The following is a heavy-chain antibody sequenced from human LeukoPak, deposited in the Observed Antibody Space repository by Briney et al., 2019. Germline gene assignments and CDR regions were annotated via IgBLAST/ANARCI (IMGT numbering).Heavy chain of an antibody. J-gene: IGHJ4*02. CDR2: INPSGGST. CDR1: GGTFSSYA. Sequence: ASVKVSCKASGGTFSSYAISWVRQAPGQGLEWMGIINPSGGSTSYAQKFQGRVAMTRDTSTSTVYMELSSLRSEDTAVYYCATASGGNHYYFDYWGQGTLVTVSS. CDR3: ATASGGNHYYFDY. V-gene: IGHV1-46*01. D-gene: IGHD4-23*01.